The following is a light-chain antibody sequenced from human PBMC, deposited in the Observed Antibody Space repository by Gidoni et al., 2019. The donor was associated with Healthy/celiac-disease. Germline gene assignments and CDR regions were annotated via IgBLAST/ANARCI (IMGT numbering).Light chain of an antibody. CDR2: DVS. V-gene: IGLV2-11*01. J-gene: IGLJ2*01. CDR3: CSYAGSYTFEG. Sequence: QSGLTQPRSVSGSPGQSVTISCTGTSSDVGGYNYVSWYQQHPGKAPKLMIYDVSKRPSGVPDRFSGSKSGNTASLTISGLQAEDEADYYCCSYAGSYTFEGFGGGTKLTVL. CDR1: SSDVGGYNY.